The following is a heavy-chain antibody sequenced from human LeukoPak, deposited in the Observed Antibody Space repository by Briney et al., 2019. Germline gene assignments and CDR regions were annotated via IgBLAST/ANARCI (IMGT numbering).Heavy chain of an antibody. CDR1: GYTLTELS. J-gene: IGHJ4*02. Sequence: ASVKVSCKVSGYTLTELSMHWARQAPGKGLEWMGGFDPEDGETIYAQKFQGRVTMTEDTSTDTAYMELSSLRSEDTAVYYCATMYYYDSSGYLVFVDYWGQGTLVTVSS. V-gene: IGHV1-24*01. CDR3: ATMYYYDSSGYLVFVDY. CDR2: FDPEDGET. D-gene: IGHD3-22*01.